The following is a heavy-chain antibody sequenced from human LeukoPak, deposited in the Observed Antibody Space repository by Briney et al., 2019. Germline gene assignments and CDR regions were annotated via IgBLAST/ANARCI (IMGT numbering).Heavy chain of an antibody. Sequence: GGSLTLSCAVSGFSINNYWMTWYSQAPGKGLECVAHIKGDASEKYYLDSVKGRFTISRDNAKNSLYLQMNSLRAEDTAVYYCARQAGVTWGQGTLVTDSS. D-gene: IGHD6-19*01. CDR3: ARQAGVT. CDR2: IKGDASEK. CDR1: GFSINNYW. J-gene: IGHJ5*02. V-gene: IGHV3-7*01.